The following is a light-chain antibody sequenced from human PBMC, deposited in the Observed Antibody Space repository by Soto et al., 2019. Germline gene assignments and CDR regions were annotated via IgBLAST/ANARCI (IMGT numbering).Light chain of an antibody. J-gene: IGKJ1*01. CDR2: GAS. CDR3: QQYGSSRGT. CDR1: QSVISTY. Sequence: EIVLTQSPGTLSLSPGERATLSCRASQSVISTYLAWYQQKPGQAPRLLIYGASNRATGIPDRFSGSGSGTAFTLTISRLEPEDFALYYCQQYGSSRGTFGQGTKVEIK. V-gene: IGKV3-20*01.